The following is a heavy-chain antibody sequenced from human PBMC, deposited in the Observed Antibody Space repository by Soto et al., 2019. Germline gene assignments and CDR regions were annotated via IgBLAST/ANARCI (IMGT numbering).Heavy chain of an antibody. CDR2: VSSRGTT. CDR3: ARESLDDSP. CDR1: GDSIRSSSYA. J-gene: IGHJ4*02. Sequence: PSETLSLTCSVSGDSIRSSSYAWGWIRQPPGKGLEWIGSVSSRGTTYFNPSVRSRVTMSVDTSRNQYSMTLTSVTVADTAVYYCARESLDDSPWGPGTLVTGSS. V-gene: IGHV4-39*02. D-gene: IGHD1-1*01.